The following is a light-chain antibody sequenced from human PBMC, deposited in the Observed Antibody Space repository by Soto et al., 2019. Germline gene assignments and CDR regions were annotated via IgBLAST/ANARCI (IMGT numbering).Light chain of an antibody. CDR2: EGS. J-gene: IGLJ2*01. V-gene: IGLV2-23*01. CDR3: CSYAGSSAVV. Sequence: QSALTQPASVSGSPGQSITISCTGVSSDVGSSNFVSWYQQHPGKAPKLMIYEGSKRPSGVSNRFSGSKSGSTASLTISGLQAEDEADYYCCSYAGSSAVVFGGGTKLTVL. CDR1: SSDVGSSNF.